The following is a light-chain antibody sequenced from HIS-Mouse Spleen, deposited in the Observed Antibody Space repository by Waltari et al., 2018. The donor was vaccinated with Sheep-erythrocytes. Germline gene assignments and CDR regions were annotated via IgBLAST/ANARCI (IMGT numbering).Light chain of an antibody. J-gene: IGLJ3*02. CDR2: EVS. Sequence: QSALTQPPSASGSPGQSVTIPCTGTSSDVGGYTYVSWYQPHPGKAPKLMIYEVSKRPSGVPDRFSGSKSGNTASLTVSGLQAEDGADYYCSSYAGSNNWVFGGGTKLTVL. CDR1: SSDVGGYTY. CDR3: SSYAGSNNWV. V-gene: IGLV2-8*01.